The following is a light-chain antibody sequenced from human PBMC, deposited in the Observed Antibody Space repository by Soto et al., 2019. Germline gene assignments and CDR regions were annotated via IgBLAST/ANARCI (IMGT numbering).Light chain of an antibody. V-gene: IGKV3-20*01. Sequence: EIVLTQSPGTLSLSPGERATLSCRASQSVSSSHLAWYQQKPGQAPRLLIYGASSRATGIPDRFSGSGSGTDFTLTISRLEPEDFAVYYCQQYGSLPYTFGQGTKLEMK. CDR2: GAS. CDR3: QQYGSLPYT. J-gene: IGKJ2*01. CDR1: QSVSSSH.